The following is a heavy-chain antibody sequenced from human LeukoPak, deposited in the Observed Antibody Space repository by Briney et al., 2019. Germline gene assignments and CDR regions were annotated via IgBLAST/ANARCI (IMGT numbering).Heavy chain of an antibody. D-gene: IGHD3-22*01. CDR3: ARDSTYYYDSSGFGVAFDI. J-gene: IGHJ3*02. CDR1: GVSISSYY. Sequence: SETLSLTCTVSGVSISSYYWSWIRQHPGKGLEWIGYIYYSGSTYYNPSLKSRVTISVDTSKNQFSLKLSSVTAADTAVYYCARDSTYYYDSSGFGVAFDIWGQGTMVTVSS. V-gene: IGHV4-59*06. CDR2: IYYSGST.